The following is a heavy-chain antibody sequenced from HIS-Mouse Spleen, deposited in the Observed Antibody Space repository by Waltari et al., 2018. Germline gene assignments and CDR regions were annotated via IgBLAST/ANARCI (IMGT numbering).Heavy chain of an antibody. CDR1: GGTFSSYA. V-gene: IGHV1-69*01. CDR2: IIPIFGTA. Sequence: QVQLVQSGAEVKKPGSSVKVSCKASGGTFSSYATSWGRQAPGQGLEWMGGIIPIFGTANYAQKFQGRVTITADESTSTAYMELSSLRSEDTAVYYCARIGSEQQYDYWGQGTLVTVSS. CDR3: ARIGSEQQYDY. J-gene: IGHJ4*02. D-gene: IGHD6-13*01.